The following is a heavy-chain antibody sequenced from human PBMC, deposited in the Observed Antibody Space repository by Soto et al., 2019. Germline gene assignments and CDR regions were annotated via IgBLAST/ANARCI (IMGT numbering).Heavy chain of an antibody. CDR2: IWYDGSNK. D-gene: IGHD4-17*01. CDR1: GFTFSSYG. Sequence: PGGSLRLSCAASGFTFSSYGMHWVRQAPGKGLEWVAVIWYDGSNKYYADSAKGRFTISRDNAKNTLYLQMNSLRAEDTAVYYCARGPKPSDYGAPDMHAFDIWGQGTIVTVSS. J-gene: IGHJ3*02. V-gene: IGHV3-33*01. CDR3: ARGPKPSDYGAPDMHAFDI.